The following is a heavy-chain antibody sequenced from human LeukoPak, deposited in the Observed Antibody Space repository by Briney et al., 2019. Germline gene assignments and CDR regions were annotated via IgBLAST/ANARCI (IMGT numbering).Heavy chain of an antibody. D-gene: IGHD2/OR15-2a*01. CDR3: GRRHHFGFLDP. CDR1: GVMFPSYW. V-gene: IGHV3-7*04. J-gene: IGHJ5*02. Sequence: GGSLRLSCAASGVMFPSYWMTWVRQAPGKGLEWVANIKQDGSEKYYVDSVKGRFTISRDNAKNSVYLQMNSLRAEDTAVYYCGRRHHFGFLDPGGQGPLVTVSS. CDR2: IKQDGSEK.